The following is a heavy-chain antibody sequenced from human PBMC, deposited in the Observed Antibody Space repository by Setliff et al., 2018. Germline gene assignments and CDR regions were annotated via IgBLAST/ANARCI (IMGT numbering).Heavy chain of an antibody. CDR1: GLSYNNDW. Sequence: TSETLSLSCTASGLSYNNDWVGWIRQAPGKGLEWPASINPDGSEKYYVDSVKGRFTISRDNAKNSLSLQMNSLRTEDTAVSYCFGAGTCSYWGQGTQVTVSS. J-gene: IGHJ4*02. CDR3: FGAGTCSY. D-gene: IGHD3-10*01. CDR2: INPDGSEK. V-gene: IGHV3-7*01.